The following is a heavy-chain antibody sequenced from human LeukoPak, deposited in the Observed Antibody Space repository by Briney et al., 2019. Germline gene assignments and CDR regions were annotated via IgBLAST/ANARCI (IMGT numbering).Heavy chain of an antibody. CDR3: AREVAGPLGWFDP. V-gene: IGHV4-4*07. CDR2: IYTSGST. D-gene: IGHD5-12*01. J-gene: IGHJ5*02. CDR1: GGSLSSFY. Sequence: PSETLSLTCTVSGGSLSSFYWSWVRQPAGKGLEWIGRIYTSGSTNYNPSLKSRVTMSIDTSKNQFSLKLRSVTAADTAVYYCAREVAGPLGWFDPWGQGTLVTVSS.